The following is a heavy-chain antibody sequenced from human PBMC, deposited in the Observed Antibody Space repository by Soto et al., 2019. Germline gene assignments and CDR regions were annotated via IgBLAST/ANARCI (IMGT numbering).Heavy chain of an antibody. D-gene: IGHD3-3*01. CDR2: ISYDGSNK. CDR3: AKGERGVPYYDFWSGYLGRKGAFDI. J-gene: IGHJ3*02. Sequence: QVQLVESGGGVVQPGRSLRLSCAASGFTFSSYGMHWVRQAPGKWLEWVAVISYDGSNKYYVDSVKGRFTISRDNSKNTLYLQMNSLRAEDTAVYYCAKGERGVPYYDFWSGYLGRKGAFDIWGQGTMVTVSS. CDR1: GFTFSSYG. V-gene: IGHV3-30*18.